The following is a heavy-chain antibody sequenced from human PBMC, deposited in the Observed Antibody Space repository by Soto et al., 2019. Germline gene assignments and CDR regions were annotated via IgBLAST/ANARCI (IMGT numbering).Heavy chain of an antibody. V-gene: IGHV1-18*01. CDR3: ARGDRLLWFGELAYYFDY. J-gene: IGHJ4*02. CDR1: GYTFTSYG. D-gene: IGHD3-10*01. CDR2: ISAYNGNT. Sequence: QVQLVQSGAEVKKPGASVKVSCKASGYTFTSYGISWVRQAPGQGLEWMGWISAYNGNTNYAQKLQGRVTMTTDTXTXTXFMELRSRGSDDTAVYYCARGDRLLWFGELAYYFDYWGQGTLVTVSS.